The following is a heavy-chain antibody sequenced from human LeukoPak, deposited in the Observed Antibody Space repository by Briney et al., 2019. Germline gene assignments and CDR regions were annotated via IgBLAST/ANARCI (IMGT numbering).Heavy chain of an antibody. CDR3: ARDLSPVVRASPMGY. J-gene: IGHJ4*02. CDR2: ITYDGYYK. Sequence: PGTSLRLSCAASGFTFTSYGMHRVRQAPGKGLEWVALITYDGYYKYYSDSVKGRFTISSDTSKNTLYLQMNSLRAEDTAVYYCARDLSPVVRASPMGYWGQGTLVTVSS. D-gene: IGHD3-10*01. CDR1: GFTFTSYG. V-gene: IGHV3-30*03.